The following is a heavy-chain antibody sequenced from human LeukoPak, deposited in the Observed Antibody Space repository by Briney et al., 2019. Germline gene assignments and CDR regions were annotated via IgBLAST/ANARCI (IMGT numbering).Heavy chain of an antibody. Sequence: SETLSLTCTVSGGSISSYYWSWIRQPPGKGLEWIGSIYYSGSTNYNPSLKSRVTISVDTSKNQFSLKLSSVTAADTAVYYCARWGLDYGDYGTDYWGQGTLVTVSS. V-gene: IGHV4-59*01. CDR2: IYYSGST. CDR1: GGSISSYY. CDR3: ARWGLDYGDYGTDY. D-gene: IGHD4-17*01. J-gene: IGHJ4*02.